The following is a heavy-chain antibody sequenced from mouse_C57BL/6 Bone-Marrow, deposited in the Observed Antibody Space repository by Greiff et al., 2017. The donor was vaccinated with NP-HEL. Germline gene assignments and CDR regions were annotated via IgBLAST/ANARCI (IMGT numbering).Heavy chain of an antibody. CDR3: ARGIYYYGSSYVESAMDY. CDR2: IYPRSGNT. V-gene: IGHV1-81*01. CDR1: GYTFTSYG. J-gene: IGHJ4*01. D-gene: IGHD1-1*01. Sequence: VQLQQSGAELARPGASVKLSCKASGYTFTSYGISWVKQRTGQGLEWIGEIYPRSGNTYYNEKFKGKATLTADKSSSTAYMELRSLTSEDSAVYFCARGIYYYGSSYVESAMDYWGQGTSVTVSS.